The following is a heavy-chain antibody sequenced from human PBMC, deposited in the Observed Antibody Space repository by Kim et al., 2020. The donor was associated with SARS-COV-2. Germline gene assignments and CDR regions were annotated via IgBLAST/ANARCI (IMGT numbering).Heavy chain of an antibody. J-gene: IGHJ4*02. D-gene: IGHD4-17*01. CDR2: I. Sequence: IYYTEALRGRFTISRDNAKNSVYLQMNNLSVEDTAVYYCAGDSPYGYYPDFWGQGTLVIVSS. CDR3: AGDSPYGYYPDF. V-gene: IGHV3-21*01.